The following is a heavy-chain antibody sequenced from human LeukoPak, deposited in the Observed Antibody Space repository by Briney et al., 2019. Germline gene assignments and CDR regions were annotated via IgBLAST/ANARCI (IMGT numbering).Heavy chain of an antibody. CDR1: GFNFSSY. J-gene: IGHJ4*02. Sequence: PGGSLRLSCAASGFNFSSYGKGLEWVANIKQDGSEKYYVDSVKGRFSISRDNAKNSLYLQMNSLRAEDTAVYYCTGNYYGSGSYADFDYWGQGTLVTVSS. D-gene: IGHD3-10*01. CDR2: IKQDGSEK. V-gene: IGHV3-7*01. CDR3: TGNYYGSGSYADFDY.